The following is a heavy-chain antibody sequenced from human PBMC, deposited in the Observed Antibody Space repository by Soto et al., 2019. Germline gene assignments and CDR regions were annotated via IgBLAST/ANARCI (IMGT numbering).Heavy chain of an antibody. Sequence: PGGSLRLSCAASGFTFNNFAMNWVRQVPGKGLEWVASISGTGGSTFYSDSLGGRFTISRDNSKNILFLQMKSLKAGDTAVYYCAKISSAAERDSPGWWGQGTLVTVSS. CDR3: AKISSAAERDSPGW. CDR1: GFTFNNFA. CDR2: ISGTGGST. J-gene: IGHJ4*02. V-gene: IGHV3-23*01. D-gene: IGHD2-21*01.